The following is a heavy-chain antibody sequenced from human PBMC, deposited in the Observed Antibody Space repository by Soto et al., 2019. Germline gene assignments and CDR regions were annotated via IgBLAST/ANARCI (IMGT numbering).Heavy chain of an antibody. V-gene: IGHV5-10-1*01. J-gene: IGHJ6*02. Sequence: AGESLKISCKGSGYSFTSYWISWVRQMPGKGLEWMGRIDPSDSYTNYSPSFQGHVTISADKSISTAYLQWSSLKASDTAMYYCARLGIAAAGGYYYYYGMDVWGQGTTVTVSS. D-gene: IGHD6-13*01. CDR3: ARLGIAAAGGYYYYYGMDV. CDR2: IDPSDSYT. CDR1: GYSFTSYW.